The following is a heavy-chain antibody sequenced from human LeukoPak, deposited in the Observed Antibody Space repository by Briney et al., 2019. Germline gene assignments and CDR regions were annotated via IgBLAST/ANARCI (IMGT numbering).Heavy chain of an antibody. CDR2: ISSISTYI. Sequence: GGSLRLSCAASGFTFSSYSMNWVRQAPGKGLEWVSSISSISTYIYHADSVQGRFTISRDNAESSLYLQMDSLRAEDTAIYYCARGRSAWEYYYMDVWGKGTTVTVSS. V-gene: IGHV3-21*01. J-gene: IGHJ6*03. CDR1: GFTFSSYS. D-gene: IGHD1-26*01. CDR3: ARGRSAWEYYYMDV.